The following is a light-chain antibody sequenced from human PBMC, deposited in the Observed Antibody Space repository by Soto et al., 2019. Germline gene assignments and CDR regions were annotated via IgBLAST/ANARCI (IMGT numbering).Light chain of an antibody. J-gene: IGKJ2*01. CDR3: HQYGTSPWT. CDR1: QSIRSSY. CDR2: GAF. V-gene: IGKV3-20*01. Sequence: EIVLAQSPGTLSLSPGERATLSCRASQSIRSSYLAWYRQKPGQAPRLLIYGAFSRAAAIPDRFSGTESGTDFTLTISRLEPEDYAMYYCHQYGTSPWTFGQGTKLEIK.